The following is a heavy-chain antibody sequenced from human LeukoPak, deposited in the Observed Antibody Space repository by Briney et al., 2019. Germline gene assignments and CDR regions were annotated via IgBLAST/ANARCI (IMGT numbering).Heavy chain of an antibody. CDR1: GYSISSGYY. J-gene: IGHJ4*02. D-gene: IGHD3-22*01. V-gene: IGHV4-61*01. CDR2: IYYSGST. Sequence: SETLSLTCTVSGYSISSGYYWSFIRQPPGKGLEWIGYIYYSGSTNYNPSLKSRVTISVDTSKNQFSLKLSSVTAADTAVYYCARAQYYYDSSGYYSLSFDYWGQGTLVTVSS. CDR3: ARAQYYYDSSGYYSLSFDY.